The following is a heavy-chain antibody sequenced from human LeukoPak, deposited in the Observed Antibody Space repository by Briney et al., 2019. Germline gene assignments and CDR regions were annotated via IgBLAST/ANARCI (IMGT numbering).Heavy chain of an antibody. J-gene: IGHJ4*02. CDR1: GGSFSGYY. D-gene: IGHD2-2*01. CDR2: VNHSGST. Sequence: SETLSLTCAVYGGSFSGYYWNWIRQPPGKGLEWIGEVNHSGSTNYNPSLKSRVTISVDTSKNQFSLKLNSVTAADTAVYYCARRRYCSSTSCYFDYWGQGTLVTVSS. V-gene: IGHV4-34*01. CDR3: ARRRYCSSTSCYFDY.